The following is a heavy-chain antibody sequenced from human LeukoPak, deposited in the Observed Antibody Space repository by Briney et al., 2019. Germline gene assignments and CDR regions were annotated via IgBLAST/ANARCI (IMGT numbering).Heavy chain of an antibody. J-gene: IGHJ3*02. CDR1: GFTFRSHG. CDR3: ARGGSTDDAFDI. CDR2: IRGDGITT. V-gene: IGHV3-23*01. D-gene: IGHD3-10*01. Sequence: TGGSLRLSCVASGFTFRSHGMNWVRQAPGKGLEWVSGIRGDGITTYYADSVKGRFTISRDNSKNTLYLQMNSLRAEDTAVYYCARGGSTDDAFDIWGQGTMVTVSS.